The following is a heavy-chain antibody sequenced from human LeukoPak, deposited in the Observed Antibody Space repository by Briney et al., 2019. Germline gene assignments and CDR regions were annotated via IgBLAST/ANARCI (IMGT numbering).Heavy chain of an antibody. V-gene: IGHV3-23*01. CDR3: AKDQVVRGVMGAGGY. D-gene: IGHD3-10*01. CDR1: GFTFSSYA. CDR2: ISGSGGDT. Sequence: PGGSLRLSCAASGFTFSSYAMSWVRQAPGKGLEWVSAISGSGGDTYYADSVKGRFTISRDNSKNTLYLQMNSLRAEDTAVYYCAKDQVVRGVMGAGGYWGQGTLVTVSS. J-gene: IGHJ4*02.